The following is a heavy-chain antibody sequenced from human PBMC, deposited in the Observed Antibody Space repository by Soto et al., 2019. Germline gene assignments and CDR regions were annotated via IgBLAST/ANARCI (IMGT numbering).Heavy chain of an antibody. D-gene: IGHD3-16*01. CDR1: GASISSTNW. V-gene: IGHV4-4*02. Sequence: SETLSLTCAVSGASISSTNWWTWVRQPPGKGLEWIGEIYHTGSTKYNPSLKSRVTISLDKSNNQFSLNLSSVTAADTAVYYCARHNGPLYVGYYYDMDVWGQGTTVTVSS. CDR3: ARHNGPLYVGYYYDMDV. J-gene: IGHJ6*02. CDR2: IYHTGST.